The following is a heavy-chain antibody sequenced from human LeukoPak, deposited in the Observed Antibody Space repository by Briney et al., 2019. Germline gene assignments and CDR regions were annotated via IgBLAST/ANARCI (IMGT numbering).Heavy chain of an antibody. V-gene: IGHV3-21*01. CDR2: ISSSSSYI. D-gene: IGHD6-19*01. CDR1: GFTFSNYA. Sequence: MPGGSLRLSCAASGFTFSNYAMSWVRQAPGKGLEWVSSISSSSSYIYYADSVKGRFTISRDNAKNSLYLQMNSLRAEDTAVYYCARWGLSWLADKFYFDHWGQGTLVTVSS. J-gene: IGHJ4*02. CDR3: ARWGLSWLADKFYFDH.